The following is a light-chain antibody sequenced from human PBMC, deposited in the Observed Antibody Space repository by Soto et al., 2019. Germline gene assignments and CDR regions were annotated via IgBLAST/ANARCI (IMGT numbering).Light chain of an antibody. J-gene: IGLJ3*02. CDR2: EVS. Sequence: QSVLTQPASVSGSPGQSITISCTGTNSDVGYYNFVSWYQQHPGKAPKLMIYEVSNRPSAVSNRFSGSKSGNTASLTISDLQAEDEADYYCSSYTDSSPWVFGGGTQLTVL. CDR1: NSDVGYYNF. CDR3: SSYTDSSPWV. V-gene: IGLV2-14*01.